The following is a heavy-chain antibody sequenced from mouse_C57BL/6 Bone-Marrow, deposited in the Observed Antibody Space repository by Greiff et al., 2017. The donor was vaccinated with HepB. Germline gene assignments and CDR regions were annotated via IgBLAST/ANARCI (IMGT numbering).Heavy chain of an antibody. CDR2: IYPGSGST. V-gene: IGHV1-55*01. CDR3: ASSLLWLRQGYYFDY. D-gene: IGHD2-2*01. CDR1: GYTFTSYW. J-gene: IGHJ2*01. Sequence: QVQLQQPGAELVKPGASVKMSCKASGYTFTSYWITWVKQRPGQGLEWIGDIYPGSGSTNYNEKFKSKATLTVDTSSSTAYMQLSSLTTEDSAVYSGASSLLWLRQGYYFDYWGQGTTLTVSS.